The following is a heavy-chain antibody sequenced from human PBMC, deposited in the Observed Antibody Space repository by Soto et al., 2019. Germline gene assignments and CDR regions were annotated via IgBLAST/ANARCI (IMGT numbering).Heavy chain of an antibody. CDR1: GGTFSKYA. CDR2: IIPIYGTT. D-gene: IGHD3-16*01. J-gene: IGHJ3*02. CDR3: ERALPLGDLFLFFDI. Sequence: QVQLVQSGAEVKKPGSSVKVSCKASGGTFSKYAITWVRQAPGQGLEWMGGIIPIYGTTNFAQKIQGRVTIRADASTSTAYMALSSLRSDDTAVSYCERALPLGDLFLFFDIWGQGTMVTVSS. V-gene: IGHV1-69*01.